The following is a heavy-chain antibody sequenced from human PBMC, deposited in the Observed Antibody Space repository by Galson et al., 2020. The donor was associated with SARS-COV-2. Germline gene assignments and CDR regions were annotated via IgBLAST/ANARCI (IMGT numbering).Heavy chain of an antibody. D-gene: IGHD6-19*01. CDR2: VSGSGDGT. CDR1: GFTFSSTA. CDR3: AKEAATSMAVAGTEFDC. Sequence: GESLKISCAASGFTFSSTAMSWVRQAPGKGLEWVSAVSGSGDGTYYADSVKGRFTISRDNSKNTVYLQMNSLRAEDTAIYYCAKEAATSMAVAGTEFDCWGQGTLVTVSS. V-gene: IGHV3-23*01. J-gene: IGHJ4*02.